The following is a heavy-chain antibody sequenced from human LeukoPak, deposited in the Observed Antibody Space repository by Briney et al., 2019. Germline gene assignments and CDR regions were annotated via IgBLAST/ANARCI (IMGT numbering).Heavy chain of an antibody. D-gene: IGHD3-10*01. CDR3: ARELWFGELPPDAFDI. V-gene: IGHV3-21*01. CDR1: GFTFSSYS. Sequence: PGGSLRLSCAASGFTFSSYSMNWVRQAPGKGLEWASSISSISSYIYYADSVKGRFTISRDNAKNSLYLQMNSLRAEDTAVYYCARELWFGELPPDAFDIWGQGTMVTVSS. CDR2: ISSISSYI. J-gene: IGHJ3*02.